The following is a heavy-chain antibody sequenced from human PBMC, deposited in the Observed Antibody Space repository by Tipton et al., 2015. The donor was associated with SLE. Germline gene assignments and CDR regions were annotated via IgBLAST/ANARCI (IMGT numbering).Heavy chain of an antibody. CDR2: VYYGGST. D-gene: IGHD5-12*01. J-gene: IGHJ6*04. V-gene: IGHV4-59*11. Sequence: TLSLTCNVSGGSISNLYWSWIRQPQGKPLEWIGYVYYGGSTKYNPPLKSRLTISVDTSKNQFSLKLTSVTAADTAVYYCAIVPVRTTSGFGMFRMDVWGKGTTVTVSS. CDR1: GGSISNLY. CDR3: AIVPVRTTSGFGMFRMDV.